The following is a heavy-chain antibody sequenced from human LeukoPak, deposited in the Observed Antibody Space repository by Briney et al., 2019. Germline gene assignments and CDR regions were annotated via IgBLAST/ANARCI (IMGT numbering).Heavy chain of an antibody. D-gene: IGHD2-15*01. CDR3: ARGLQGYCSGGSCYLDY. V-gene: IGHV1-2*02. Sequence: ASVMVSCKASGYTFTGYYMHWVRQAPGQGLEWMGWINPNSGGTNYAQKFQGRVTMTRDTSISTAYMELSRLRSDDTAVYYCARGLQGYCSGGSCYLDYWGQGTLVTVSS. J-gene: IGHJ4*02. CDR2: INPNSGGT. CDR1: GYTFTGYY.